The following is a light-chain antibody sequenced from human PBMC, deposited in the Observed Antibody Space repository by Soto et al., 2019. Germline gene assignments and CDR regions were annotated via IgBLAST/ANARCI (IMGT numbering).Light chain of an antibody. Sequence: VLTQSPLSLPVTLGQSASISCRSSQSLVHSDGNTYLNWFHQRPGQSPRRLIYKVSVRDSGVPDRFSGSGSGTDFTLSISRVEADDVGVYYCMQGISFTFGQGTKVDI. CDR2: KVS. CDR1: QSLVHSDGNTY. V-gene: IGKV2-30*02. CDR3: MQGISFT. J-gene: IGKJ1*01.